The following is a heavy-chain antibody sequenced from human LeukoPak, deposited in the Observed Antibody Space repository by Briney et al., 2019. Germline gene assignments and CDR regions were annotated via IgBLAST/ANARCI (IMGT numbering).Heavy chain of an antibody. CDR2: ISSYGGST. Sequence: GSLRLSCAASGFNLSSYSMHWVRQAPGKGLEYVSAISSYGGSTYYANSVKDRFTISRDNSKNTVYLQMGSLRTEDMAVYYCARISRSHDYDYWGQGTLVTVSS. CDR3: ARISRSHDYDY. D-gene: IGHD6-6*01. CDR1: GFNLSSYS. V-gene: IGHV3-64*01. J-gene: IGHJ4*02.